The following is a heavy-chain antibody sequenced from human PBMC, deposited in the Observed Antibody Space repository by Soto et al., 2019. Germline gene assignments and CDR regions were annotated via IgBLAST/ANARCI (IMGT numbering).Heavy chain of an antibody. CDR2: INESGGGT. CDR3: QKSLGGSGVVIRGFDP. J-gene: IGHJ5*02. Sequence: GGSLRLSCVASGFSFNNYAMSWVRQAPGKGLEWVSGINESGGGTYYADSVKGRFTISRDNSKTTLYLQMNSLRAEDTAVYYFQKSLGGSGVVIRGFDPLGQGTLVTV. V-gene: IGHV3-23*01. D-gene: IGHD3-3*01. CDR1: GFSFNNYA.